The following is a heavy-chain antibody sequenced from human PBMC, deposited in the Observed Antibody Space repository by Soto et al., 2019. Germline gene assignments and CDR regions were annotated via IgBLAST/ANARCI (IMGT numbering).Heavy chain of an antibody. CDR1: GFTFSSYW. V-gene: IGHV3-7*01. J-gene: IGHJ3*02. CDR2: IKVDGSER. D-gene: IGHD2-21*01. CDR3: ARDVSPVIASVWYDALDM. Sequence: GGSLRLSCAASGFTFSSYWMTWVRQAPGKGLEWVANIKVDGSERNYVGSVKGRFTISRDNTKNSLCLQMNSLRVEDTAVYYCARDVSPVIASVWYDALDMWGPGAMVTVSS.